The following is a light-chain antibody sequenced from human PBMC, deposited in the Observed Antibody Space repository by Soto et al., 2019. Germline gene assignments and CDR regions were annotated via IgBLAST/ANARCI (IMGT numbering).Light chain of an antibody. Sequence: SYELTQPPSVSVSPGQTASITCSGDKLGQKYVSWYQQKPGQSPMLVIYEDTKRPSGIPERFSGSNSGNTATLTITGTQAIDEADYYCQVWDSSTAVFGGGTKLTVL. CDR3: QVWDSSTAV. V-gene: IGLV3-1*01. CDR1: KLGQKY. CDR2: EDT. J-gene: IGLJ2*01.